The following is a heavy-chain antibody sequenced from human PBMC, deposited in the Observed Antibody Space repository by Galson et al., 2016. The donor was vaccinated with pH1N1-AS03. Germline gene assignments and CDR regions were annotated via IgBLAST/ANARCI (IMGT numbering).Heavy chain of an antibody. CDR3: ARARTSPGSLAGVGFDI. CDR2: IRSKTYGGTT. CDR1: GFTFGDYP. Sequence: SLRLSCAASGFTFGDYPLTWFRPAPGRGLEWVGFIRSKTYGGTTEYAASVKGRFTISRDDSKSIAYLQMNSLKTEDTAVYYCARARTSPGSLAGVGFDIWGQGTMVTVSS. V-gene: IGHV3-49*03. J-gene: IGHJ3*02.